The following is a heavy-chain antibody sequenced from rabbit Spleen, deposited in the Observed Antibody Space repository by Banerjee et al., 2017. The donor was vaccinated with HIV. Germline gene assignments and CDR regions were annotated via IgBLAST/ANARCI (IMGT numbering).Heavy chain of an antibody. V-gene: IGHV1S47*01. CDR3: ARDGAGGSYFAL. CDR2: IDPIFSTT. Sequence: QEQLMESGGGLVQPGGSLKLSCKASGFDFSRYGVSWVRQAPGKGLEWIGYIDPIFSTTHYASWVNGRFTISRDIAQNTVFLQMTSLTAADTATYFCARDGAGGSYFALWGQGTLVTVS. D-gene: IGHD8-1*01. CDR1: GFDFSRYG. J-gene: IGHJ4*01.